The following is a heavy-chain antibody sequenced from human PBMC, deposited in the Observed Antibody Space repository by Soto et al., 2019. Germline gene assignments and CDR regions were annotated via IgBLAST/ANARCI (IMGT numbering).Heavy chain of an antibody. J-gene: IGHJ4*02. D-gene: IGHD7-27*01. V-gene: IGHV3-66*01. CDR3: ARNSGSKLGPRTAGVGH. CDR1: GFTVSNNY. CDR2: IYSGGTT. Sequence: EVQLVESGGALVQPGGSLRLSCAASGFTVSNNYMSWVRQAPGKGLEWVSLIYSGGTTSYADSVKGRFTISRDSSKNTLNLQMNSLRAEDTAVYYCARNSGSKLGPRTAGVGHWGQGTLVTVSS.